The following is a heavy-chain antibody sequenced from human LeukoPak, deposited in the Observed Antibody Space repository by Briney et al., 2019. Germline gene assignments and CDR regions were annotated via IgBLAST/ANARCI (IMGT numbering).Heavy chain of an antibody. CDR3: ARESAFDI. CDR2: INPKTGGT. CDR1: GYTFTDYC. J-gene: IGHJ3*02. Sequence: ASVKVSCKASGYTFTDYCVHWVRQAPGEGLEWMGRINPKTGGTIYAQKIQDRVTMTRDTSVSTAYMELSRLTSDDTAVYYCARESAFDIWGQGTMVTVSS. V-gene: IGHV1-2*06.